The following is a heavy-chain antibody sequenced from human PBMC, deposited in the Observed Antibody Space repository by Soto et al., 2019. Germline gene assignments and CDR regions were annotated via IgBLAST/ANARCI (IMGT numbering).Heavy chain of an antibody. CDR1: GGTFSSYA. D-gene: IGHD6-13*01. CDR3: GRGPSPRAPAGGTPYYYAMDV. J-gene: IGHJ6*02. Sequence: GASVKVSCKASGGTFSSYAISWVRQAPGQGLEWMGGIIPIFGTANYAQKFQGRVTITADESTSTAYMELSSLRSDDTAVYYCGRGPSPRAPAGGTPYYYAMDVWGQGTTVTVSS. CDR2: IIPIFGTA. V-gene: IGHV1-69*13.